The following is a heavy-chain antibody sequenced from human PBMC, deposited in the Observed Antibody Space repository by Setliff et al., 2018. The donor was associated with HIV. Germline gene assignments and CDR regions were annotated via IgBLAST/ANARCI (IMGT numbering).Heavy chain of an antibody. J-gene: IGHJ4*02. CDR2: IVGGGGRT. D-gene: IGHD3-16*01. Sequence: GGSLRLSCAASGFSFSGNAMSWVRQAPGKGLEWVSGIVGGGGRTYYADSVKGRFTISRDISKNTLYLQMNSLRAEDTAVYYCAKATGSATSPRGSFDYLGRGTLVTVSS. CDR3: AKATGSATSPRGSFDY. CDR1: GFSFSGNA. V-gene: IGHV3-23*01.